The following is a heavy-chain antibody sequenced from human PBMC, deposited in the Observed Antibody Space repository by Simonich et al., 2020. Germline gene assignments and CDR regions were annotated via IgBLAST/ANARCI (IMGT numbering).Heavy chain of an antibody. Sequence: QVQLQESGPGLVKPSETLSLTCTVSGGPISSYYWSWIRQPPGKGLEWIGYIYYSGSTNYNPSPKSRVTISVDTSKNQFSLKLSSVTAADTAVYYCARGGLYFDYWGQGTLVTVSS. CDR2: IYYSGST. J-gene: IGHJ4*02. D-gene: IGHD2-15*01. V-gene: IGHV4-59*01. CDR1: GGPISSYY. CDR3: ARGGLYFDY.